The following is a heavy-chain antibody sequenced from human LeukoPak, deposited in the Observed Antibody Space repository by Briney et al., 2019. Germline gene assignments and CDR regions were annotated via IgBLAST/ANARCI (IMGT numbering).Heavy chain of an antibody. Sequence: GGSLRLSCAASGFTLSNYAMSWVRQAPGKRLEWVSGISASGDSTYYADSVRGRLIISRDNSKNTLYLQMNSLRAEDTAVYFCAKRRYCRGGTCYSLDYWGQGTLVTVSS. J-gene: IGHJ4*02. CDR1: GFTLSNYA. CDR2: ISASGDST. CDR3: AKRRYCRGGTCYSLDY. D-gene: IGHD2-15*01. V-gene: IGHV3-23*01.